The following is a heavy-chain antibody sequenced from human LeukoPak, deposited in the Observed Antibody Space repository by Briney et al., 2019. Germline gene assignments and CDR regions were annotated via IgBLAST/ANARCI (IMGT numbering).Heavy chain of an antibody. CDR3: ARPPRYNWNDGEAFDI. Sequence: GESLKISCKGSGYSFTSYWIGWVRQMPGKGLEWMGIIYPGDSDTRYSPSFQGQVTISADKSISTAYLQWSSLKASDTAMYYCARPPRYNWNDGEAFDIWGQGTMVTVSS. CDR2: IYPGDSDT. J-gene: IGHJ3*02. D-gene: IGHD1-20*01. CDR1: GYSFTSYW. V-gene: IGHV5-51*01.